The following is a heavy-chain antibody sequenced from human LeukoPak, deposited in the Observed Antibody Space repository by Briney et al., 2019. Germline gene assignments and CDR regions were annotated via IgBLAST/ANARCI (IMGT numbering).Heavy chain of an antibody. V-gene: IGHV5-51*01. CDR3: ARQGPMVRGAVWYFDL. CDR2: IYPGDSDT. D-gene: IGHD3-10*01. Sequence: GESPKISCKGSGYSFTNYWIGWVRQVPGKGLEWMGIIYPGDSDTRYSPSFQGQVTISADKSISTAYLQWSSLKASDTAMYYCARQGPMVRGAVWYFDLWGRGTLVTVSS. CDR1: GYSFTNYW. J-gene: IGHJ2*01.